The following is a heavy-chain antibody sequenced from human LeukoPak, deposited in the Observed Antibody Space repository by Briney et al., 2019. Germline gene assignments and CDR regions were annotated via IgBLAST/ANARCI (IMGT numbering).Heavy chain of an antibody. J-gene: IGHJ4*02. CDR1: GGTFSIYA. D-gene: IGHD1-26*01. CDR2: MNPNSGNT. CDR3: ARGVSGRFNVPLRTYYFDY. V-gene: IGHV1-8*02. Sequence: ASVKVSCTASGGTFSIYAISWVRQAPGQGLEWMGWMNPNSGNTGYAQKFQGRVTMTRNTSISTAYMELSSLRSEDTAVYYCARGVSGRFNVPLRTYYFDYWGQGTLVTVSS.